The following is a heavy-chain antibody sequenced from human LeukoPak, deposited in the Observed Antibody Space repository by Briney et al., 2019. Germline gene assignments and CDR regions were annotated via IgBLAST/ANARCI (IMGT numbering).Heavy chain of an antibody. CDR1: GFTFSNFA. J-gene: IGHJ4*02. D-gene: IGHD6-25*01. CDR2: ISGSGATT. V-gene: IGHV3-23*01. CDR3: AKRAANGQTYYFDY. Sequence: PGGSPRLSCAVSGFTFSNFAMSWVRQAPGKGLEWVSAISGSGATTYYADSVKGRFTISRDNSKNTLYLQMNSLRADDTAVYFCAKRAANGQTYYFDYWGQGTLVTVSS.